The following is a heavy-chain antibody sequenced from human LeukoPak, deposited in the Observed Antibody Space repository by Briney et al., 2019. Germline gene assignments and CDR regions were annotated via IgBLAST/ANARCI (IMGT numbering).Heavy chain of an antibody. J-gene: IGHJ6*03. CDR3: ARGARIVPGYSSGWYRGYYYYYMDV. Sequence: GGSLRLSCAASGFTFSSYEMNWVRQAPGKGLEWVSYISSSGSTIYYADSVKGRFTISRDNAKNSLYLQMNSLRAGDTAVYYCARGARIVPGYSSGWYRGYYYYYMDVWGKGTTVTISS. D-gene: IGHD6-19*01. CDR2: ISSSGSTI. V-gene: IGHV3-48*03. CDR1: GFTFSSYE.